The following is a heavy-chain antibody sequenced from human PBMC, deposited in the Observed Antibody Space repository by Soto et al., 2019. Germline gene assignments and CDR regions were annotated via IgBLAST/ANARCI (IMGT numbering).Heavy chain of an antibody. CDR2: IKQDGSEK. V-gene: IGHV3-7*01. Sequence: ESLKISCAASGFTFSSYWMSWVRQAPGKGLEWVANIKQDGSEKYYVDSVKGRFTISRDNAKNSLYLQMNSLRAEDTAVYYCARDLYGDYVGWFDPWGQGTLVTVSS. J-gene: IGHJ5*02. CDR3: ARDLYGDYVGWFDP. CDR1: GFTFSSYW. D-gene: IGHD4-17*01.